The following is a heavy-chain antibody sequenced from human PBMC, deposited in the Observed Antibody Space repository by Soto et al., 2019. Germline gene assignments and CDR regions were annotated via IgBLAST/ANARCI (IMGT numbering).Heavy chain of an antibody. CDR1: GYTFTSYG. CDR3: ARSGRGYSYGKDNPGTY. D-gene: IGHD5-18*01. V-gene: IGHV1-18*01. J-gene: IGHJ4*02. CDR2: ISAYNGNT. Sequence: QVQLVQSGAEVKKPGASVKVSCKASGYTFTSYGISWVRQAPGQGLEWMGWISAYNGNTNYAQKLQGRVTMTTDTSTSTAYWELRSVRSYGTAVYYGARSGRGYSYGKDNPGTYWGQGTLGNVSA.